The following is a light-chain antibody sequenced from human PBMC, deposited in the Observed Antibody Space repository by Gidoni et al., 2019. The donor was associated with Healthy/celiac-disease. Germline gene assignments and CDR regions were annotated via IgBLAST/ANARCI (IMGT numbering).Light chain of an antibody. J-gene: IGLJ2*01. CDR1: SSDVGGYNY. Sequence: QSALTQPASVSGSPGQSITLSCTGTSSDVGGYNYVSWYQQYPGKAPKLMIYEVTNRPSGVSNRFSGSKSGNTASLTISGLQAEDEADYYCSSYTISSTRVVFGGGTKLTVL. V-gene: IGLV2-14*01. CDR2: EVT. CDR3: SSYTISSTRVV.